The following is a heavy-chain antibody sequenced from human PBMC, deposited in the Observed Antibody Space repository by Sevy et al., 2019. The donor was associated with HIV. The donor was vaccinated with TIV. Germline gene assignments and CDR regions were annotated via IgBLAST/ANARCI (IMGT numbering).Heavy chain of an antibody. Sequence: GGSLRLSXAASXXXFSANWMXWVXXAPGKGLEWVANIXGDGSDKHYVDSVEGRFTISRDNAKNLLYLQMNSLRVEDTAVYYCAHETFGXXEXWGQGTLVTXSS. J-gene: IGHJ4*02. CDR3: AHETFGXXEX. CDR2: IXGDGSDK. V-gene: IGHV3-7*01. D-gene: IGHD3-16*01. CDR1: XXXFSANW.